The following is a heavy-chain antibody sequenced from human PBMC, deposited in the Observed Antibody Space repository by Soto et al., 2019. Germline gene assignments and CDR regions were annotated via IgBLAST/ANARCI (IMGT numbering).Heavy chain of an antibody. CDR1: GYTFTSYG. J-gene: IGHJ4*02. V-gene: IGHV1-18*01. D-gene: IGHD2-15*01. CDR3: ASVAMDCSGGSCYPGAFDY. Sequence: VQLVQSGAEVKKPGASVKVSCKASGYTFTSYGISWVRQAPGQGLEWMGWISAYNGNTNYAQKLQGRVTMTTDTSTSSADMELRSVRYDDTAVDYCASVAMDCSGGSCYPGAFDYWGQGTLVTVSS. CDR2: ISAYNGNT.